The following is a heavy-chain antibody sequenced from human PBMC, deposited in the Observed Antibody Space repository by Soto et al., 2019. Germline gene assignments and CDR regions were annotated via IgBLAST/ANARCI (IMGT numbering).Heavy chain of an antibody. J-gene: IGHJ3*02. CDR3: ATRGSRRDDAFDI. CDR1: GFTFSDYY. Sequence: LRLSCAASGFTFSDYYLSWIRQAPGKGLEWVSYISSSGSTIYYADSVKGRFTISRDTAENSLYLQMNSLRAEDTSVYYCATRGSRRDDAFDIWGHGTMVTVSS. D-gene: IGHD1-26*01. V-gene: IGHV3-11*01. CDR2: ISSSGSTI.